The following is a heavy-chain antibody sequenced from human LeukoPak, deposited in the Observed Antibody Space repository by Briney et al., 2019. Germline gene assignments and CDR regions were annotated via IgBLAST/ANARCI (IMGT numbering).Heavy chain of an antibody. V-gene: IGHV3-15*01. J-gene: IGHJ4*02. D-gene: IGHD3-10*01. CDR1: GVTFTNAW. CDR3: SAYYNGRGDY. CDR2: SISRSGGVTT. Sequence: GGSLRLSCAASGVTFTNAWMTWVRQAPGRGLEWVGRSISRSGGVTTEYAAPVKGRFTISRDDSRNTVYLQMNSLKIEDTAVYYCSAYYNGRGDYWGQGTLVTVSS.